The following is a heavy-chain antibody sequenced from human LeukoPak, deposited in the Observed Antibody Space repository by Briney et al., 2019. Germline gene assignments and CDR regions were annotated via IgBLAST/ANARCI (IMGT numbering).Heavy chain of an antibody. Sequence: SETLSLTCAAYGGSFSGYYWSWIRQPPGKGLEWIGEIHPSGSTYFNPSLESRVTMSLDTSKNQFSLRVTSVTAADTAMYYCARGNDSKKSGYWGQGTLVTVSS. V-gene: IGHV4-34*01. D-gene: IGHD4-11*01. CDR1: GGSFSGYY. CDR3: ARGNDSKKSGY. J-gene: IGHJ4*02. CDR2: IHPSGST.